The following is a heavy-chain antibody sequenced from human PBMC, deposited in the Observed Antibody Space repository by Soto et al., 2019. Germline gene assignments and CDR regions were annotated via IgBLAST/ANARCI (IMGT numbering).Heavy chain of an antibody. CDR3: TTLDSGYDFGDGWYFDL. CDR2: IKSKTDGGTT. Sequence: EVQLVESGGGLVKPGGSLRLSCAASGFTFSNAWMSWVRQAPGKGLEWVGRIKSKTDGGTTDYAAPVKGRFTISRDDSKNTLYLQMNSLKTEDTAVYYCTTLDSGYDFGDGWYFDLWGRGTLVTVSS. J-gene: IGHJ2*01. V-gene: IGHV3-15*01. D-gene: IGHD5-12*01. CDR1: GFTFSNAW.